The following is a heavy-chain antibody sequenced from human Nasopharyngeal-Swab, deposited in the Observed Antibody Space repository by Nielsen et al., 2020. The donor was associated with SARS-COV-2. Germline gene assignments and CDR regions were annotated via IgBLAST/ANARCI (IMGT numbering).Heavy chain of an antibody. CDR3: ASSSSWAIYYYGMDV. J-gene: IGHJ6*02. CDR2: INDSGST. CDR1: GGSFSGYY. D-gene: IGHD6-13*01. V-gene: IGHV4-34*01. Sequence: SETLSLTCAVYGGSFSGYYWSWIRQPPGQRLEWIGEINDSGSTNYNPSLKSRVTISVDTSKNQFSLKLSFVTAADTAVYYCASSSSWAIYYYGMDVWGQGTTVTVSS.